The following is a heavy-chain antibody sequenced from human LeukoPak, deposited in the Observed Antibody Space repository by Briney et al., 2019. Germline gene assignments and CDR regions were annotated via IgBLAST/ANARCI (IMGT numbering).Heavy chain of an antibody. Sequence: GGSLRLSCAASGFTFSSYSMNWVRQAPGKGLEWVSSISSSSSYIYYADSVNGRFTISRDNAKNSLYLQMNSLRAEDTAVYYCARTITIFGVVKSFYYYGMDVWGQGTTVTVSS. D-gene: IGHD3-3*01. CDR1: GFTFSSYS. J-gene: IGHJ6*02. V-gene: IGHV3-21*01. CDR3: ARTITIFGVVKSFYYYGMDV. CDR2: ISSSSSYI.